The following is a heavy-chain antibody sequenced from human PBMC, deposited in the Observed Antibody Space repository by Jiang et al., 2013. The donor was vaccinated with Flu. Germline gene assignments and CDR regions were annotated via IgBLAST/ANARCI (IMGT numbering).Heavy chain of an antibody. V-gene: IGHV4-59*08. CDR3: ARRLDKSGDYPRLNWFDP. CDR1: GGSIGTYN. CDR2: IHYTGST. J-gene: IGHJ5*02. D-gene: IGHD2-2*03. Sequence: GSGLVKPSETLSLTCTVSGGSIGTYNWNWIRQFPGKGLEWIAYIHYTGSTLYNPSLESRVTISLDTSKNQFSLEVRSVTAADTAVYYCARRLDKSGDYPRLNWFDPWGQGTLVTVSS.